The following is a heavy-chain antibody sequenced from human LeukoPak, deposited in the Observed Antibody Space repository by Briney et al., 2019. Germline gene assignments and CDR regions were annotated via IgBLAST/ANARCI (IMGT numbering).Heavy chain of an antibody. CDR3: AKGPQLGSGYHPDY. CDR2: ITGSDDNT. Sequence: GGSPSLSCAASGFTFSSAAMTWVRQAPGKGLQGVSTITGSDDNTYYADSVKGRFTISRDYSKSTVHLQMNSLRVDDTAIYYCAKGPQLGSGYHPDYWGQGTLVTVSS. CDR1: GFTFSSAA. D-gene: IGHD6-25*01. J-gene: IGHJ4*02. V-gene: IGHV3-23*01.